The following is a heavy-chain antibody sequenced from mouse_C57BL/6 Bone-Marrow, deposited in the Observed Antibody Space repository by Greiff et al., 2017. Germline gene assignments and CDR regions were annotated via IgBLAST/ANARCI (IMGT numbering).Heavy chain of an antibody. V-gene: IGHV1-22*01. CDR2: INPTNGGT. CDR3: ARSIYEYDGASWFAY. Sequence: EVQLVESGPELVKPGASVKMSCKASGYTFTDYNMHWVKQSHGKSLEWIGYINPTNGGTSYHQKFKGKATLTVNKSSSTAYMQLRSLTSEDSAVYYCARSIYEYDGASWFAYWGQGTLVTVSA. J-gene: IGHJ3*01. CDR1: GYTFTDYN. D-gene: IGHD2-4*01.